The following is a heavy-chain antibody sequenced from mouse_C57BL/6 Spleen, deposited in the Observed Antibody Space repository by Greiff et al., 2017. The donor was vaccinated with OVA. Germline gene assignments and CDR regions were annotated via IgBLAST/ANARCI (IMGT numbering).Heavy chain of an antibody. J-gene: IGHJ3*01. Sequence: QVQLQQPGAELVKPGASVKVSCKASGYTFTSYWMHWVKQRPGQGLEWIGRIHPSDSDTNYNQKFKGKATLTVDKSSSTAYMQLSSLTSEDSAVYYCARNDGYYWFAYWGQGTLVTVSA. D-gene: IGHD2-3*01. CDR3: ARNDGYYWFAY. CDR2: IHPSDSDT. CDR1: GYTFTSYW. V-gene: IGHV1-74*01.